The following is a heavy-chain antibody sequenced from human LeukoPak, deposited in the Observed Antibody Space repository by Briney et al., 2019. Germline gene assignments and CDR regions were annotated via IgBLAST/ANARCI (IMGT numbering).Heavy chain of an antibody. J-gene: IGHJ4*02. CDR3: AKEVGSRIPFDY. Sequence: AGGSLRLSCAASGFTFSGYGMSWVRQAPGKGLEYVSAISASGANTYYADSVKGRFTISRDNSKNTLFLQMNSLRAEDPALYYCAKEVGSRIPFDYWGQGTLVTVSS. D-gene: IGHD2-2*02. CDR2: ISASGANT. V-gene: IGHV3-23*01. CDR1: GFTFSGYG.